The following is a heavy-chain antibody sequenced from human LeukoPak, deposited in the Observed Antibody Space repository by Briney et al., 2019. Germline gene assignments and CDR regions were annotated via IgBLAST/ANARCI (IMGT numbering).Heavy chain of an antibody. J-gene: IGHJ6*02. CDR2: INHSGST. CDR1: GGSFSGYY. V-gene: IGHV4-34*01. CDR3: ARRRGRYSYGLPYYYYGMDV. Sequence: SETLSLTCAVYGGSFSGYYWSWIRQPPGKGLEWIGEINHSGSTNYNPSLKSRVTISVDTSKNQFSLKLRSVTAADTAVYYCARRRGRYSYGLPYYYYGMDVWGQGTTVTVSS. D-gene: IGHD5-18*01.